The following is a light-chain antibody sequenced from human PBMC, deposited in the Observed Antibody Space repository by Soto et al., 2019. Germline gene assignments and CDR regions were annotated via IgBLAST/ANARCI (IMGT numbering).Light chain of an antibody. CDR1: QRVSRD. J-gene: IGKJ5*01. CDR2: GGS. CDR3: QKYGTSSIT. Sequence: EIAMTQSPAALSMSPGESVTLSCRASQRVSRDLAWYQQKPGQAPRILIYGGSSRATGIPDRLSGSGSGTDLNLTISRLEPEDFAVYYCQKYGTSSITCGQGTRLEIK. V-gene: IGKV3-20*01.